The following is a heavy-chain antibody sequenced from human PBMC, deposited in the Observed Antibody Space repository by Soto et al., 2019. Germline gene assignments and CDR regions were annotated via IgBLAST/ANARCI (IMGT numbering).Heavy chain of an antibody. J-gene: IGHJ6*02. CDR2: IIPIFGTA. CDR3: ARVGYCSGGSCYSGGYYGMDV. V-gene: IGHV1-69*13. Sequence: ASVKVSCKASGCTFSSYAISWVRQAPGQGLEWMGGIIPIFGTANYAQKFQGRVTITADESTSTAYMELSSLRSEDTAVYYCARVGYCSGGSCYSGGYYGMDVWGQGTTVTVSS. D-gene: IGHD2-15*01. CDR1: GCTFSSYA.